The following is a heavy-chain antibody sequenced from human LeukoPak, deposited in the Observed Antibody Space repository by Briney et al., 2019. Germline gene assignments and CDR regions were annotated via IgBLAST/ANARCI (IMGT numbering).Heavy chain of an antibody. CDR3: ARAMITFGGVIGLLDAFDI. CDR2: IYYSGST. D-gene: IGHD3-16*02. CDR1: GASISSGDYH. V-gene: IGHV4-61*08. Sequence: SETLSLTCTVSGASISSGDYHWNWIRQPPGKGLEWIGYIYYSGSTNYNPSLKSRVTISVDTSKNQFSLKLSSVTAADTAVYYCARAMITFGGVIGLLDAFDIWGQGTMVTVSS. J-gene: IGHJ3*02.